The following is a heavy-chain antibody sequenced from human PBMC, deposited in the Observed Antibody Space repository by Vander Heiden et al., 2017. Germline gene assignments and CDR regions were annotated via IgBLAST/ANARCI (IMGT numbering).Heavy chain of an antibody. Sequence: EVQLVESGGGLVKPGGSLRLSCAASGFPFSSYSMNWVRQAPGKGLEWVSSISSSSSYIYYADSVKGRFTISRDNAKNSLYLQMNSLRAEDTAVYYCARVRQQRDPRGAFDYWGQGTLVTVSS. CDR1: GFPFSSYS. D-gene: IGHD6-13*01. V-gene: IGHV3-21*01. J-gene: IGHJ4*02. CDR2: ISSSSSYI. CDR3: ARVRQQRDPRGAFDY.